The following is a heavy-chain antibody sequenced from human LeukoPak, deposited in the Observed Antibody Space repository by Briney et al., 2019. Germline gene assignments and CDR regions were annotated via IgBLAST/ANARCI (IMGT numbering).Heavy chain of an antibody. Sequence: GASVKVSCKSSGYTFIVYYIHWVRQAPGEGLEWMGCVNPNSGRTHYAQKFLGRVTMTRDTSINAAYMELRMLNFDDTAVFYCARDRLVGGSGVDYWGQGTLVTVSS. CDR1: GYTFIVYY. J-gene: IGHJ4*02. V-gene: IGHV1-2*02. CDR2: VNPNSGRT. CDR3: ARDRLVGGSGVDY. D-gene: IGHD3-10*01.